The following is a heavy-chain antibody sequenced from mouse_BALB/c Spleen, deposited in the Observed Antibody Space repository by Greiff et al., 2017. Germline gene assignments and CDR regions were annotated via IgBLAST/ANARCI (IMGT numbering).Heavy chain of an antibody. CDR1: GFNIKDTY. CDR3: ARVDWFAY. J-gene: IGHJ3*01. V-gene: IGHV14-3*02. CDR2: IDPANGNT. Sequence: EVHLVESGAELVKPGASVKLSCTASGFNIKDTYMHWVKQRPEQGLEWIGRIDPANGNTKYDPKFQGKATITADTSSNTAYLQLSSLTSEDTAVYYCARVDWFAYWGQGTLVTVSA.